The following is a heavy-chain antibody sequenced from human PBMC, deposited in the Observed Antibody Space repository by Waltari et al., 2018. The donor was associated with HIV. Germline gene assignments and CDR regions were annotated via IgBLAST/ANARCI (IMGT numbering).Heavy chain of an antibody. V-gene: IGHV3-33*01. CDR2: IWYDGSKK. Sequence: VQLVEPGGGGVQPGSSLRPSCAVSGLTFSRYGMHWVRQAPGKGLEWVAVIWYDGSKKYYADSVKGRFTISRDNSKNTLYLQMNSLRDEDTAVYYCARGVHDFYYGMDVWGQGTSVTVSS. CDR1: GLTFSRYG. CDR3: ARGVHDFYYGMDV. J-gene: IGHJ6*02.